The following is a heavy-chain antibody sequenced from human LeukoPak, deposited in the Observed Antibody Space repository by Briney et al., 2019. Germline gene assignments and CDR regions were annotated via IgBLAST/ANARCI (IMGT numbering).Heavy chain of an antibody. CDR1: GGSISSYY. V-gene: IGHV4-59*01. CDR3: ARASGSYRFDY. D-gene: IGHD1-26*01. J-gene: IGHJ4*02. Sequence: PSETLSLTCTVSGGSISSYYWSWIRQPPGKGLEWIGYIYYSGSTNYNPSLKSRVTISVDTSKNQFSLKLSSVTAADTAVYYCARASGSYRFDYWGQGTLVTVSS. CDR2: IYYSGST.